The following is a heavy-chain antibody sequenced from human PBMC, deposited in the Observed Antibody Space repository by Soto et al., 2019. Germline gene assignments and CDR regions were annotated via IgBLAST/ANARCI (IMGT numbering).Heavy chain of an antibody. CDR2: INGDGSDT. CDR3: TRGIFGSGTANDY. V-gene: IGHV3-74*01. D-gene: IGHD3-10*01. CDR1: GFTFSASW. Sequence: EVQLVESGGGLVQPGGSLRLSCAASGFTFSASWMHWVRQAPGKGLVWVSRINGDGSDTSYEDFVKGRFTISRDNAKNTLLLQMNGLRAEDTAVYYCTRGIFGSGTANDYWGQGTLVTVSS. J-gene: IGHJ4*02.